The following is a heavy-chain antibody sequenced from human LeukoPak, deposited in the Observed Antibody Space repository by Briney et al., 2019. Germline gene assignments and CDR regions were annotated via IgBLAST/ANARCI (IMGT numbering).Heavy chain of an antibody. CDR3: ARADIKYYFDY. CDR1: GYTFTGHY. CDR2: INPNSGGT. Sequence: ASVKVSCKASGYTFTGHYMHWVRQAAGQGLEWRGWINPNSGGTNYAQKFQGRVTMTRDTSISTAYMELSRLRSDDTAVYYCARADIKYYFDYWGQGTLVTVSS. J-gene: IGHJ4*02. V-gene: IGHV1-2*02.